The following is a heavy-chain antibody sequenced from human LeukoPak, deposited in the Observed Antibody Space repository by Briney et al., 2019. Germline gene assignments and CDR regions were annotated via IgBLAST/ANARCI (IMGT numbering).Heavy chain of an antibody. Sequence: GGSLRLSCAASGFTFSSYWMYWVRQAPGKGLVWVSRINSDGSTTRYADSVRGRFTISRDNAKNSLYLQMNSLRAEDTAVYYCTRETSGRALRRLDYWGQGTLVTVSS. CDR2: INSDGSTT. D-gene: IGHD5-12*01. CDR1: GFTFSSYW. V-gene: IGHV3-74*01. J-gene: IGHJ4*02. CDR3: TRETSGRALRRLDY.